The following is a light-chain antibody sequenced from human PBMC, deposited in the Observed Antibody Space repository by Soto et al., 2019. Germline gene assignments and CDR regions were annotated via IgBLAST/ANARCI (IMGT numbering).Light chain of an antibody. CDR1: SSDVGGYNY. J-gene: IGLJ1*01. V-gene: IGLV2-14*01. CDR2: DVS. Sequence: QSALTQPASVSGSPGQSITISCTGTSSDVGGYNYVSWYQQHPGKAPKLIIYDVSNRPSGVSNRFSGSKSGNTASLTISGLQAKDEADYYCSSYTRSSTLYVFGTGTKVTVL. CDR3: SSYTRSSTLYV.